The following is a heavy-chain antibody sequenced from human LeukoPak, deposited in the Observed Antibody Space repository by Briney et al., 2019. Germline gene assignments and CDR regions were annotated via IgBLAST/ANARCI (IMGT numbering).Heavy chain of an antibody. CDR1: GGSFSGYY. Sequence: SETLSLTCAVYGGSFSGYYWSWIRQPPGKGLEWIGEINHSGSTNYNPSLKSRVTISVDTSKNQFSLKLSSVTAADTAVYYCARRRYYGSGMVHAFDIWGQGTMVTVSS. D-gene: IGHD3-10*01. CDR2: INHSGST. CDR3: ARRRYYGSGMVHAFDI. J-gene: IGHJ3*02. V-gene: IGHV4-34*01.